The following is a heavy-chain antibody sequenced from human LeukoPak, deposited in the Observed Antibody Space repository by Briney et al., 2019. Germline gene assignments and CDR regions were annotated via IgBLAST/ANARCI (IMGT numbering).Heavy chain of an antibody. CDR2: ISYDGSNK. CDR3: ATSYGDYGWRAFDI. J-gene: IGHJ3*02. Sequence: RSLRLSCAASGFTFSSYAMHWVRQAPGKGLEWVAVISYDGSNKYYADSVKGRFTISRDNSKNTLYLQMNSLRAEDTAVYYCATSYGDYGWRAFDIWGQGTMVTVSS. CDR1: GFTFSSYA. D-gene: IGHD4-17*01. V-gene: IGHV3-30-3*01.